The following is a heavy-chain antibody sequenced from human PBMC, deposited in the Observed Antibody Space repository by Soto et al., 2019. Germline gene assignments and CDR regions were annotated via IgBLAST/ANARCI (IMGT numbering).Heavy chain of an antibody. J-gene: IGHJ4*02. D-gene: IGHD2-2*01. CDR2: IYYSGST. CDR3: ARDTSPYYFGY. Sequence: SETLSLTCTVSGGSVSSGSYYWSWFRQPPGKGLEWIGYIYYSGSTNYNPSLKSRVTISVDTSKNQFSLKLSSVTAADTAVYYCARDTSPYYFGYWGQGTLVTVSS. CDR1: GGSVSSGSYY. V-gene: IGHV4-61*01.